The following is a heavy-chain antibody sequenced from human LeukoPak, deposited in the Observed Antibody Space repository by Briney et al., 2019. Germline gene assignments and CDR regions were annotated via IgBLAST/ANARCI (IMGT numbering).Heavy chain of an antibody. Sequence: GGSLRLSCAASGFTFSSYSMNWVRQAPGKGLEWVSSISSSSSYIYYADSVKGRFTISRDNSKNTLYLQMNSLRAEDTAVYYCAKDWSSGSYYIGNAFDIWGQGTMVTVSS. CDR3: AKDWSSGSYYIGNAFDI. D-gene: IGHD3-10*01. CDR2: ISSSSSYI. V-gene: IGHV3-21*01. CDR1: GFTFSSYS. J-gene: IGHJ3*02.